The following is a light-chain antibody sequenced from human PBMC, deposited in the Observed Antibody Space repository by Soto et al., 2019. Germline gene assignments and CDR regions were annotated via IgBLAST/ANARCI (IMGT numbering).Light chain of an antibody. J-gene: IGKJ1*01. CDR1: QSVSSNY. V-gene: IGKV3-20*01. CDR2: GAS. CDR3: QQYGSSWT. Sequence: LRRSPGTLSLSPGERAPLSCRASQSVSSNYLAWYQLKPGQAPRFLIYGASTRATGIPDRFSGSGSGTDFTLTISRLEPEDFAVYYCQQYGSSWTFGQGTKVDIK.